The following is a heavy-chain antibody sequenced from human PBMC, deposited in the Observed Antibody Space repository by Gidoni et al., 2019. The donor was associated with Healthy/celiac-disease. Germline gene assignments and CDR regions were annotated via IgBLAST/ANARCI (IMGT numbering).Heavy chain of an antibody. CDR1: GGSISSYY. V-gene: IGHV4-59*01. Sequence: QVQLQESCPGLVKPSETLSLTCTVSGGSISSYYWTWIRQPPGKGLEWIGYIYYSGSTNYNPSLKSRVTISVDTSKNQFSLKLSSVTAADTAVYYCARALAYYDYVWGSYRANWFDPWGQGTLVTVSS. J-gene: IGHJ5*02. D-gene: IGHD3-16*02. CDR3: ARALAYYDYVWGSYRANWFDP. CDR2: IYYSGST.